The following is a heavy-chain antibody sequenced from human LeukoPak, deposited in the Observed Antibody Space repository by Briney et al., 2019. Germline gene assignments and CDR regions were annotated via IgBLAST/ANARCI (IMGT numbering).Heavy chain of an antibody. CDR3: AKEGGNRRKAYYYMDV. J-gene: IGHJ6*03. CDR1: GFTFSTYT. CDR2: LSSSNTYI. V-gene: IGHV3-21*01. D-gene: IGHD4-23*01. Sequence: GGSLRLSCAASGFTFSTYTMNWVRQAPGKGLEWVSSLSSSNTYIYYADSAKGRFTISRDNSKNTLYLQMNSLRAEDTAVYYCAKEGGNRRKAYYYMDVWGKGTTVTVSS.